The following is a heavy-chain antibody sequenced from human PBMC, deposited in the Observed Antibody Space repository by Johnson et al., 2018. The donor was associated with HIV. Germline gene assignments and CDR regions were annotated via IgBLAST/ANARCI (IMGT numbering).Heavy chain of an antibody. CDR2: INWNGGTT. V-gene: IGHV3-20*04. J-gene: IGHJ3*01. CDR3: ATRGFYCTDGVCHGVFDF. D-gene: IGHD2-8*01. Sequence: EVQLLESGGGVVRPGGSLRLSCGASGFTFEDHDMSWVRQVPGKGLEWVSGINWNGGTTGYADSVKGRFSISRDNAKKSLYLQMNSLRAEDTALYYCATRGFYCTDGVCHGVFDFWCQGTVVSVSS. CDR1: GFTFEDHD.